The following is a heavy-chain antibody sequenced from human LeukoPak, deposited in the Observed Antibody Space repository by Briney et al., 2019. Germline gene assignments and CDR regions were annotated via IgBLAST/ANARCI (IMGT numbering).Heavy chain of an antibody. J-gene: IGHJ4*02. CDR2: IIVSGTT. V-gene: IGHV3-23*01. CDR3: AKGSVGNADFAS. Sequence: GGSLRLSCAASGFTFTSFSMTWVRQAPGKGLEWVSSIIVSGTTYYADSVKGRFTISRDSFRGTLFLQMDSLRVEDTAVYFCAKGSVGNADFASWGQGALVTVSS. D-gene: IGHD6-25*01. CDR1: GFTFTSFS.